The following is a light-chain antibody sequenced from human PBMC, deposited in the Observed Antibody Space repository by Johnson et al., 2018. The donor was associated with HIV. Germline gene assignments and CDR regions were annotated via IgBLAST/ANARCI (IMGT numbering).Light chain of an antibody. Sequence: QSVLTQPPSVSAAPGQKVTISCSGSSSNIGNNYVSWYQQLPGTAPKLLIYDNNKRPSGIPDRFSGSKSGTSATLAITGLQPGDEADYYCGTWDSSLSVYVFGTGTTVTVL. J-gene: IGLJ1*01. V-gene: IGLV1-51*01. CDR2: DNN. CDR1: SSNIGNNY. CDR3: GTWDSSLSVYV.